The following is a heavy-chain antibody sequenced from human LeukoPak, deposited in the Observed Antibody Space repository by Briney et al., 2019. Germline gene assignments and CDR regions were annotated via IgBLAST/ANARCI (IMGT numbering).Heavy chain of an antibody. CDR1: GFTFSSHG. Sequence: PGGTLRLSCVASGFTFSSHGMNWVRQAPGKGLEWVSGIIPSGHTTYYADSVRGRFTISRDNSRNTVYLQMNSLKTEDTAVYYCTTDMHYYDSSGYYYYVDYWGQGTLVTVSS. D-gene: IGHD3-22*01. J-gene: IGHJ4*02. CDR3: TTDMHYYDSSGYYYYVDY. V-gene: IGHV3-23*01. CDR2: IIPSGHTT.